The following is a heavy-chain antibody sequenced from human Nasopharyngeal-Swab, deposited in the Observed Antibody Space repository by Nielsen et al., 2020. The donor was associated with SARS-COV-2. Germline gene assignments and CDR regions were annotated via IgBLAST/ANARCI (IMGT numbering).Heavy chain of an antibody. V-gene: IGHV4-31*03. J-gene: IGHJ3*02. Sequence: LRLSCTVSGGSISSGGYYWSWIRQHPGKGLEWIGYIYYSGSTYYNPSLKSRVTISVDTSKNQFSLKLSSVTAADTAVYYCARDLRFLGHPIDIWGQGTMVTVSS. CDR1: GGSISSGGYY. CDR3: ARDLRFLGHPIDI. D-gene: IGHD3-3*01. CDR2: IYYSGST.